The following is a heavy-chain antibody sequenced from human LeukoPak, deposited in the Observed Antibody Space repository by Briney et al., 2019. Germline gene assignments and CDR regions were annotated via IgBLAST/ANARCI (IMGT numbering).Heavy chain of an antibody. D-gene: IGHD6-13*01. CDR2: ISYDGSNT. CDR3: AREAAYYYYYYMDV. J-gene: IGHJ6*03. CDR1: RFSFSTYA. Sequence: GRSLRLSCAVSRFSFSTYAMHWVRQAPGKGLEWVAVISYDGSNTYYTDSVKGRFTISRDNSKNMVYMQMSSLRAEDTAVYYCAREAAYYYYYYMDVWGKGTTVTVSS. V-gene: IGHV3-30-3*01.